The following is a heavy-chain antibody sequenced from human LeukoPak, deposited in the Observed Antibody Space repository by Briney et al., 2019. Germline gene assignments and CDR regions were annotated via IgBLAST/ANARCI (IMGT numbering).Heavy chain of an antibody. J-gene: IGHJ4*02. CDR1: GFTFSSYD. CDR3: SRVGSSGWPNYFDS. V-gene: IGHV3-13*04. CDR2: IGTSGDT. Sequence: TGGSLRLSCAASGFTFSSYDMHWVRQATGKALEWVSVIGTSGDTYYAGSVKGRFTISRENAKNSLYLQMNSLTAGDTAVYFCSRVGSSGWPNYFDSWGQGTLVTVSS. D-gene: IGHD6-19*01.